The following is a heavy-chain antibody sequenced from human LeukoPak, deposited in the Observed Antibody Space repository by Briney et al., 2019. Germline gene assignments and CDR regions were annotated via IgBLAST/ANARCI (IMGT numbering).Heavy chain of an antibody. Sequence: SQTLSLTCAISGDSVSSNSAAWNWIRQSPSRGLEWLGRTYYRSKWYNDYAVSVKSRITINPDTSKNQFSLKLSSVTAADTAVYYCARAAAGTGLVWFDPWGQGTLVTVSS. CDR2: TYYRSKWYN. CDR1: GDSVSSNSAA. CDR3: ARAAAGTGLVWFDP. D-gene: IGHD6-13*01. J-gene: IGHJ5*02. V-gene: IGHV6-1*01.